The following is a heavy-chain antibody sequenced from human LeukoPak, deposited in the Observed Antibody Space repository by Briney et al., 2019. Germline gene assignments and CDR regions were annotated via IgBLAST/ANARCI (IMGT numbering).Heavy chain of an antibody. CDR2: ISSSSSYI. V-gene: IGHV3-21*01. Sequence: GGSLRLSCAASGFTFSSYSMNWVRQAPGKGLEWVSSISSSSSYIYYADSVKGRFTISRDNAKNSLYLQMNSLRAEDTAAYYCARVRAGIQLWVKPADYWGQGTLVTVSS. CDR3: ARVRAGIQLWVKPADY. J-gene: IGHJ4*02. D-gene: IGHD5-18*01. CDR1: GFTFSSYS.